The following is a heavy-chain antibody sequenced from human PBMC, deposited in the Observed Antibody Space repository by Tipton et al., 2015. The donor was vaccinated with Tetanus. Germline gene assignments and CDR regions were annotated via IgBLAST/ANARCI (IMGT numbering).Heavy chain of an antibody. CDR1: GGSISSYY. D-gene: IGHD2-2*01. J-gene: IGHJ5*02. CDR2: INHSGST. Sequence: TLSLTCTVSGGSISSYYWSWIRQPPGKGLEWIGEINHSGSTNYNPSLKSRVTISVDTSKNQFSLKLSSVTAADTAVYYYARGLLVVVPAARGRYNWFDPWGQGTLVTVSS. CDR3: ARGLLVVVPAARGRYNWFDP. V-gene: IGHV4-34*01.